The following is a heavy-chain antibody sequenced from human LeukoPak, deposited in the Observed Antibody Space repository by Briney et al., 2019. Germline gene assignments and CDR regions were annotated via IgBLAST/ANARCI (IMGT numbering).Heavy chain of an antibody. CDR1: GFTFSSYG. Sequence: PGGSLRLSCAASGFTFSSYGMSWVRQAPGKGLEWVSAISGSGGNTYYADSVKGRFTISRDNSKKTLYLQMNSLRAEDTAVDYCAKEMGFKIREVMLGFFDYWGQGTLVTVSS. CDR2: ISGSGGNT. CDR3: AKEMGFKIREVMLGFFDY. J-gene: IGHJ4*02. V-gene: IGHV3-23*01. D-gene: IGHD3-10*01.